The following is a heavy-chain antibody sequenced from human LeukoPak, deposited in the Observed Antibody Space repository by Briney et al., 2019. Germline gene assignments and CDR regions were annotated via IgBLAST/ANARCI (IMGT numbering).Heavy chain of an antibody. D-gene: IGHD4-17*01. V-gene: IGHV1-69*05. J-gene: IGHJ4*02. CDR2: IIPIFGTA. CDR3: ALPGGRSVTNTPLGFDY. CDR1: GGTFSIYA. Sequence: GASVKVSCKASGGTFSIYAISWVRQAPGQGLEWMGGIIPIFGTANSAQKFQGRVTITTDESTSTAYMELSSLRSEDTAVYYCALPGGRSVTNTPLGFDYWGQGTLVTVSS.